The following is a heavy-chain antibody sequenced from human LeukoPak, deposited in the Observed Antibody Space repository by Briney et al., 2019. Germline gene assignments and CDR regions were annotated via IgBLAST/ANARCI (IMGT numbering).Heavy chain of an antibody. J-gene: IGHJ4*02. CDR1: GFTFSSYW. CDR3: AREDQYNWNYAGQFDY. Sequence: GGSLRLSCAASGFTFSSYWMSWVRQAPGKGLEWVANIKQDGSEKYYVDSVKGRFTISRDNAKNPLYLQMNSLRAEDTAVYYCAREDQYNWNYAGQFDYWGQGTLVTVSS. D-gene: IGHD1-7*01. CDR2: IKQDGSEK. V-gene: IGHV3-7*01.